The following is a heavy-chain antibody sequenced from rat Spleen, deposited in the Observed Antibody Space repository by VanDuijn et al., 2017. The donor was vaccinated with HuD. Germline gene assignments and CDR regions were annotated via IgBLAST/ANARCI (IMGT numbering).Heavy chain of an antibody. J-gene: IGHJ2*01. V-gene: IGHV2-13*01. D-gene: IGHD1-9*01. CDR3: TRYYGYKRTFDY. CDR2: IWNNGNT. CDR1: RFSLIGYD. Sequence: QVQLKESGPGLVRPSQTLSLTCTVSRFSLIGYDIHWVRQPPGKGLEWMGVIWNNGNTDYNSVLKSRLSISRDTSKSQVFLKMNSLQTEDTAIYFCTRYYGYKRTFDYWGQGVMVTVSS.